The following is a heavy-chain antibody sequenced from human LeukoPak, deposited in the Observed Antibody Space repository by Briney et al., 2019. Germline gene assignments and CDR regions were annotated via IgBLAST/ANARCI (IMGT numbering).Heavy chain of an antibody. V-gene: IGHV3-23*01. D-gene: IGHD6-19*01. CDR3: AKDIAVSGTWGYFDN. Sequence: GGSLRLSCAASEFTFSSYAMSWVRQAPGKGLEWVSAISGSGDSTYYVDSVQGRFTVSRDNSKNTLYLQMNSLRAEETAIYYCAKDIAVSGTWGYFDNWGQGTLVTVSS. CDR1: EFTFSSYA. CDR2: ISGSGDST. J-gene: IGHJ4*02.